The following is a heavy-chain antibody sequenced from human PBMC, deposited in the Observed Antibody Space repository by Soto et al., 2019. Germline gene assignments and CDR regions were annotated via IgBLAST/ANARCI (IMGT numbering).Heavy chain of an antibody. D-gene: IGHD3-16*01. Sequence: EVQLVESGGGLVKPGGSLRHSCAASGITLSNAWMTWVRQAPGKGLEWVGRIKSKADGSTTEYGSPVKDRFIISRDDSENTLDLQMHSLKTEDTAVYYCTTPRPGSHGYGYWGQGILVTASS. J-gene: IGHJ4*02. CDR3: TTPRPGSHGYGY. V-gene: IGHV3-15*01. CDR1: GITLSNAW. CDR2: IKSKADGSTT.